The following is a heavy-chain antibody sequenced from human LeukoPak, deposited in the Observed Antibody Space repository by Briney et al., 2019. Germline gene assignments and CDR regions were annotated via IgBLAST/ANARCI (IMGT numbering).Heavy chain of an antibody. CDR2: IVVGSGNT. Sequence: SVKVSCKASGFTFTSSAMQWVRQARGQRLEWIGWIVVGSGNTNYAQKFQERVTITRDMSTSTAYMELSSLRSEDTAVYYCARGDWSITGTTIYFQHWGQGTLVTVSS. CDR1: GFTFTSSA. D-gene: IGHD1-7*01. CDR3: ARGDWSITGTTIYFQH. V-gene: IGHV1-58*02. J-gene: IGHJ1*01.